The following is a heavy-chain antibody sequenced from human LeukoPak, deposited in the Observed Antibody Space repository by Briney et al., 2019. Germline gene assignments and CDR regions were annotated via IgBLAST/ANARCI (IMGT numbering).Heavy chain of an antibody. Sequence: PGGSLRLSCAASGFTFSSYWMHWVRQAPGKGLEWVSYISSSGSTIYYADSVKGRFTISRDNAKNSLYLQMNSLRAEDTAVYYCARDLPKLGYCSGGSCSGAFDIWGQGTMVTVSS. CDR1: GFTFSSYW. V-gene: IGHV3-48*04. CDR2: ISSSGSTI. D-gene: IGHD2-15*01. J-gene: IGHJ3*02. CDR3: ARDLPKLGYCSGGSCSGAFDI.